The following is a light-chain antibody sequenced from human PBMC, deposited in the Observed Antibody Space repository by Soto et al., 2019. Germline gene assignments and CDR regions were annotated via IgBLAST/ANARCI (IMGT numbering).Light chain of an antibody. Sequence: DIQLAQSPPSVSASVGDRVTITCRASQGLAGWLGWYQQKPGTAPKLLISGASSLQNGVPSRFSGNGSGTDFSLTISSLQPDDFATYFCQQASSFPITFGHGTRLEFK. J-gene: IGKJ5*01. CDR1: QGLAGW. V-gene: IGKV1-12*01. CDR3: QQASSFPIT. CDR2: GAS.